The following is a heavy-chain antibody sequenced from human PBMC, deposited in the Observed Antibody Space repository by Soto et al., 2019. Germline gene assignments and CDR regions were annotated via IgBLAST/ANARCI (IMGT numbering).Heavy chain of an antibody. CDR2: IYYSGST. V-gene: IGHV4-59*08. Sequence: SETLSLTCTVSGGSISSYYWSWIRQPPGKGLEWIGYIYYSGSTNYNPSLKSRVTISVDTSKNQFSLKLSSVTAADTAVYYCARHGDLVAYCGGDCYYFDYWGQGTLVTVSS. D-gene: IGHD2-21*02. CDR1: GGSISSYY. CDR3: ARHGDLVAYCGGDCYYFDY. J-gene: IGHJ4*02.